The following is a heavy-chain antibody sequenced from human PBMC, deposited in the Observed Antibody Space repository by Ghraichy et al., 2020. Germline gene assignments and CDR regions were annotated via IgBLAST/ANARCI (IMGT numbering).Heavy chain of an antibody. Sequence: GESLNISCAASGFTFSSYAMSWVRQAPGKGLEWVSAISGSGGSTYYADSVKGRFTISRDNSKNTLYLQMNSLRAEDTAVYYCAKDSFSLYSGGTPRDDAFDIWGQGTMVTVSS. V-gene: IGHV3-23*01. J-gene: IGHJ3*02. CDR3: AKDSFSLYSGGTPRDDAFDI. CDR2: ISGSGGST. D-gene: IGHD2-21*01. CDR1: GFTFSSYA.